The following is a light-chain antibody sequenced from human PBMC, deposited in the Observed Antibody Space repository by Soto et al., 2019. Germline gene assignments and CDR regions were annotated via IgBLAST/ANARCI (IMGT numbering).Light chain of an antibody. CDR1: QSVSSSY. V-gene: IGKV3-20*01. Sequence: EIVLTQSPGTLSLSPGERATLSCRASQSVSSSYLAWYQQQPGQAPRLLIYGASGRATGIPDRFSGSGSGTDFTLTISRLEPEDFAVYYCQQYGSSPLISFGQGTRLEIK. J-gene: IGKJ5*01. CDR2: GAS. CDR3: QQYGSSPLIS.